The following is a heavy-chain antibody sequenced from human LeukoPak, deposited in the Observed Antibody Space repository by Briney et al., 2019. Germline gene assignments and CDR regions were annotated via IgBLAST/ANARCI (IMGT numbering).Heavy chain of an antibody. J-gene: IGHJ6*03. Sequence: AWGSLRLSCAASGFTFSSYSMNWVRQAPGKGLEWVSYISSSSSTIYYADSVKGRFTISRDNAKNSLYLQMNSLRAEDTAVYYCAREGYDFWGVYMDVWGKGTTVTVSS. V-gene: IGHV3-48*01. D-gene: IGHD3-3*01. CDR2: ISSSSSTI. CDR3: AREGYDFWGVYMDV. CDR1: GFTFSSYS.